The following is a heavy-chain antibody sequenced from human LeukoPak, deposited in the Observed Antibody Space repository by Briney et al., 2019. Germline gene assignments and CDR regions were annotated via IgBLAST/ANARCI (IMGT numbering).Heavy chain of an antibody. CDR3: VRGGGMPMVRGVVPFDY. CDR1: GFTFSSYA. D-gene: IGHD3-10*01. Sequence: GGSQRLSCSASGFTFSSYAMHWVRQAPGKGLEYVSAISSNGGSTYYADSVEGGFTISRDNSKNTLYLQMSSLRAEDTAVYYCVRGGGMPMVRGVVPFDYWGQGTLVTVPS. CDR2: ISSNGGST. J-gene: IGHJ4*02. V-gene: IGHV3-64D*06.